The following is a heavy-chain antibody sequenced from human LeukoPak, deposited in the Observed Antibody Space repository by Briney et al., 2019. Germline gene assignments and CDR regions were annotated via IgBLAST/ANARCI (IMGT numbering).Heavy chain of an antibody. CDR3: ATYGVGDIVVVVAAYNWFDP. D-gene: IGHD2-15*01. CDR2: FDPEDGET. J-gene: IGHJ5*02. V-gene: IGHV1-24*01. Sequence: ASVKVSCKVSGYTLTELSMHWVRQAPGKGLEWMGGFDPEDGETIYAQKFQGRVTMTEDTSTDTAYMELSSLRSEDTAVYYCATYGVGDIVVVVAAYNWFDPWGQGTLVTVSS. CDR1: GYTLTELS.